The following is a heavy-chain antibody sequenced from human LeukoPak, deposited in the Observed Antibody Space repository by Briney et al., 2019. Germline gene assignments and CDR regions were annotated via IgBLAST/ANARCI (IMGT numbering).Heavy chain of an antibody. Sequence: PGGSLRLSCAASGFTFSSYEMNWVRQAPGKGREWVSYISSSGSTIYYADSVKGRFTISRDNAKNSLYLQMNSLSDEDTAVYYCARDCGGGSCYGPYDAFDIWGQGTMVTVSS. CDR2: ISSSGSTI. J-gene: IGHJ3*02. V-gene: IGHV3-48*03. CDR3: ARDCGGGSCYGPYDAFDI. D-gene: IGHD2-15*01. CDR1: GFTFSSYE.